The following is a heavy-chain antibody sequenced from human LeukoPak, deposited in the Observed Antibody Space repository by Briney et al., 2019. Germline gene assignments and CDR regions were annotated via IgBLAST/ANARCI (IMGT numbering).Heavy chain of an antibody. D-gene: IGHD6-19*01. V-gene: IGHV2-5*01. CDR2: IYWNDDK. CDR3: ARWAIAVPSYHFDY. Sequence: SGPTLVIPTQTLTLTCTFSGFSLSTSGVGVGWIRQPPGKALEWLALIYWNDDKRYTPSLKSRLTITKDTSKNQVVLTMTNMDPVDTATHFCARWAIAVPSYHFDYWGQGTLVTVSS. CDR1: GFSLSTSGVG. J-gene: IGHJ4*02.